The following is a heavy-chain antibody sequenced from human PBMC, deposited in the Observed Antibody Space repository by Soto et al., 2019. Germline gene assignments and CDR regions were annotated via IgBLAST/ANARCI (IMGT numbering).Heavy chain of an antibody. CDR1: GGSISSYY. CDR2: IYYSGST. D-gene: IGHD2-21*02. V-gene: IGHV4-59*01. Sequence: SETLSLTCTVSGGSISSYYWSWIRQPPGKGLEWIGYIYYSGSTNYNPSLKSRVTISVDTSKNQFSLKLSSVTAADTAVYYCAIEHRDLNYLDYRGQGTLVTGS. CDR3: AIEHRDLNYLDY. J-gene: IGHJ4*02.